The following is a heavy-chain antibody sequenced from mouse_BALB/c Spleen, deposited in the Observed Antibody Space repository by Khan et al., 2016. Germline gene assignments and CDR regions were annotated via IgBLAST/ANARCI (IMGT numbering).Heavy chain of an antibody. CDR3: MRYDGYYWYFDV. CDR1: GFTFSGFW. Sequence: EVQLLETGGGLVQPGGSRGLSCEGSGFTFSGFWMSWVRQTPGKTLEWIGDINSDGSAINYAPSIKDRFTIFRDNDKRTMYLQMSNVRSEDTASYFCMRYDGYYWYFDVWGAGTTVTVSS. J-gene: IGHJ1*01. D-gene: IGHD2-3*01. V-gene: IGHV11-2*02. CDR2: INSDGSAI.